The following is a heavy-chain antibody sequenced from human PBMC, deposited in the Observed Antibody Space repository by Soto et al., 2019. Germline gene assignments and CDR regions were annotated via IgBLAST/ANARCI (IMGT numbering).Heavy chain of an antibody. V-gene: IGHV2-5*02. CDR3: ARQYYYGSPFDP. Sequence: QITLKESGPTLVKPTQTLTLTCTFSGFSLSTSGVGVGWIRQPPGKALEWLALIYWDDDKRYSPSLKSRLTITKYTSKNQVVLTMTNMDPVDTATYYCARQYYYGSPFDPWGQGTLVTVSS. CDR1: GFSLSTSGVG. J-gene: IGHJ5*02. CDR2: IYWDDDK. D-gene: IGHD3-10*01.